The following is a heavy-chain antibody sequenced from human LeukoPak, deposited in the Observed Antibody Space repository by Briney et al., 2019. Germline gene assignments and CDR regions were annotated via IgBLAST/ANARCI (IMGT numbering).Heavy chain of an antibody. D-gene: IGHD1-20*01. Sequence: GASVKVSCKASGGTFSSYAISWVRQAPGQGLEWMGRIIPILGIANYAQKFQGRVAITADKSTSTAYMELSSLRSEDTAVYYCARESRYNWNDRSGIWGQGTLVTVSS. V-gene: IGHV1-69*04. CDR3: ARESRYNWNDRSGI. CDR1: GGTFSSYA. CDR2: IIPILGIA. J-gene: IGHJ4*02.